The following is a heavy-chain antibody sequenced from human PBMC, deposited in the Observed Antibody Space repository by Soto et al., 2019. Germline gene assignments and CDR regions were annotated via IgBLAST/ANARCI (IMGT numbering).Heavy chain of an antibody. CDR3: ARELHYYDSSGYYSPDAFDI. J-gene: IGHJ3*02. CDR2: TYYRSKWYN. Sequence: SQTLLLTCAISGDSVSSNSAAWNWIRQSPSRGLEWLGRTYYRSKWYNDYAVSVKSRITINPDTSKNQFSLQLNSVTPEDTAVYYCARELHYYDSSGYYSPDAFDIWGQGTMVTVSS. CDR1: GDSVSSNSAA. V-gene: IGHV6-1*01. D-gene: IGHD3-22*01.